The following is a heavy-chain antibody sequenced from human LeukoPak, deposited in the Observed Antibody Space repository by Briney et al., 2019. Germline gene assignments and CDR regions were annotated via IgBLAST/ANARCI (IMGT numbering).Heavy chain of an antibody. CDR1: GGTFSNYA. J-gene: IGHJ5*02. CDR3: ALLLEGRDWFDP. V-gene: IGHV1-69*04. CDR2: IIPIVGIA. D-gene: IGHD2/OR15-2a*01. Sequence: SVKVSCKASGGTFSNYAMSWVRQAPGQGLEWMGRIIPIVGIANYAQKFQGRVTITADRSTSTAYMDLSSLRSEDTAVYYCALLLEGRDWFDPWGQGTLVTVSS.